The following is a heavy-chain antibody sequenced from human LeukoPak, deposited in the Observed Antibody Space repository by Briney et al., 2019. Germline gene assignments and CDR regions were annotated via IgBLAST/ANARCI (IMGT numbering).Heavy chain of an antibody. CDR1: GYTLTELS. Sequence: ASVKVSCKVSGYTLTELSMHWVRQAPGKGLEWMGGFDPEDGETIYAQKFQGRVTMTEDTSTDTAYMELSSLRSEDTAVYYCATKWMNFDWLLSVAFDIWGQGTMVTVSS. V-gene: IGHV1-24*01. D-gene: IGHD3-9*01. CDR2: FDPEDGET. J-gene: IGHJ3*02. CDR3: ATKWMNFDWLLSVAFDI.